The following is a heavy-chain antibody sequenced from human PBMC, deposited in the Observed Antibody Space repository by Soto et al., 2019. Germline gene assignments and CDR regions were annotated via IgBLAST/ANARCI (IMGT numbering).Heavy chain of an antibody. CDR1: GGTFSSYA. CDR2: IIPIFGTA. Sequence: QVQLVQSGAEVKKPGSSVKVSCKASGGTFSSYAISWVRQAPGQGLEWMGGIIPIFGTANYAQKFQGRVAITADESTSTAYMELSSLRSEDTAVYCCARDIAVVVAATPHYYYGMDVWGQGTTVTVSS. D-gene: IGHD2-15*01. J-gene: IGHJ6*02. CDR3: ARDIAVVVAATPHYYYGMDV. V-gene: IGHV1-69*12.